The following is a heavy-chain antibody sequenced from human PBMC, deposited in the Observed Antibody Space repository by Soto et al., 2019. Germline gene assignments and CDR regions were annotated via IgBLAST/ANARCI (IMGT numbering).Heavy chain of an antibody. Sequence: QVQLVQSGVEVKKPGASVTVSCKASGYPFTDYRMIWVRQAPGQGLEWMGIINPSGGSTNYAPNFQGRVTLTRDSFTSTVYMELSNLRSEDTAVYYCARPAGRLANWFDPWGQGTLVTVSS. CDR3: ARPAGRLANWFDP. V-gene: IGHV1-46*01. CDR1: GYPFTDYR. CDR2: INPSGGST. J-gene: IGHJ5*02. D-gene: IGHD6-6*01.